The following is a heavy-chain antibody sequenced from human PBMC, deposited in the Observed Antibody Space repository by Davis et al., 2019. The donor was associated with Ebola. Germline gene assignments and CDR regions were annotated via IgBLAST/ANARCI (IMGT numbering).Heavy chain of an antibody. CDR1: GFTFSSYW. Sequence: GGSLRLSCAASGFTFSSYWMSWVRQAPGKGLEWVANIKQDGSEKYYVDSVKGRFTISRDNAKNSLYLQMNSLRAEDTAVYYCARVFVLRFLEWLSGNGMDVWGQGTTVTVSS. J-gene: IGHJ6*02. V-gene: IGHV3-7*03. CDR3: ARVFVLRFLEWLSGNGMDV. D-gene: IGHD3-3*01. CDR2: IKQDGSEK.